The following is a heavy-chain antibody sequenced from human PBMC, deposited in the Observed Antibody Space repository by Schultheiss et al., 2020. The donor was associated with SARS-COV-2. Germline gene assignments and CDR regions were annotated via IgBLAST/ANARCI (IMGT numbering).Heavy chain of an antibody. CDR1: GGSISSGNYY. V-gene: IGHV4-61*02. CDR3: ARARVPYSSGWYSVDY. J-gene: IGHJ4*02. D-gene: IGHD6-19*01. Sequence: SETLSLTCTVSGGSISSGNYYWSWIRQPAGKGLEWIGRIYASGTTNYNPSLKSRVTISVDTSKNQFSLKLSSVTAADTAVYYCARARVPYSSGWYSVDYWGQGTLVTVSS. CDR2: IYASGTT.